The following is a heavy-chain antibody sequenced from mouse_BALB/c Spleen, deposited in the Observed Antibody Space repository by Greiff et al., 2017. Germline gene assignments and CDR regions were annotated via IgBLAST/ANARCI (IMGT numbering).Heavy chain of an antibody. V-gene: IGHV7-3*02. J-gene: IGHJ2*01. CDR3: ARDSYYVNLYYVDY. Sequence: EVKLMESGGGLVQPGGSLRLSCATSGFTFTDYYMSWVRQPPGKALEWLGFIRNKANGYTTEYSASVKGRFTISRDNSQSIRYLQMNTLRAEDSATYYCARDSYYVNLYYVDYWGQGTTLTVSS. D-gene: IGHD2-1*01. CDR1: GFTFTDYY. CDR2: IRNKANGYTT.